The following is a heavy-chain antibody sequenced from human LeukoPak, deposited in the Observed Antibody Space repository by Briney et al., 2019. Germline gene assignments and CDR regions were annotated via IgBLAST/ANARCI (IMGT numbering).Heavy chain of an antibody. V-gene: IGHV4-59*08. Sequence: SETLSLTRTVSGGSMRSYYWSWIRQPPGKGLEWIGYIYYSGSTIYNPSLKSRVTISVDTSKNQFSLKLNSVTAADTAVYYCARMGNPATVTADYWGQGTLVTVSS. J-gene: IGHJ4*02. CDR2: IYYSGST. CDR1: GGSMRSYY. D-gene: IGHD4-17*01. CDR3: ARMGNPATVTADY.